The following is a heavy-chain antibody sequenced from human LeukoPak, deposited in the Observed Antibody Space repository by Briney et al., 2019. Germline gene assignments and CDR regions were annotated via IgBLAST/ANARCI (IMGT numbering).Heavy chain of an antibody. CDR1: GYTFTSYG. V-gene: IGHV1-18*01. D-gene: IGHD3-10*01. J-gene: IGHJ4*02. Sequence: ALVKVSCKASGYTFTSYGISWVRQAPGQGLEWMGWISAYNGNTNYAQKLQGRVTMTTDTSTSTAYMELRSLRSDDTAVYYCAREREAYGSGSYYHGFDYWGQGTLVTVSS. CDR2: ISAYNGNT. CDR3: AREREAYGSGSYYHGFDY.